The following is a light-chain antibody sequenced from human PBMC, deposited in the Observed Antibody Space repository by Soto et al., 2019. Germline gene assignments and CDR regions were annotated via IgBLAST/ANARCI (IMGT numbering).Light chain of an antibody. V-gene: IGKV3-15*01. CDR2: GAS. J-gene: IGKJ2*01. Sequence: EIVMTQSPATLSVSPGERATLSCRASQSVSSNLAWYQQKPGQAPRLLIYGASTRATGIPARCSGSGSGTEFNLTISSLQSEDFAVYYCQQYNNWPPYTFGQGTKVEIK. CDR1: QSVSSN. CDR3: QQYNNWPPYT.